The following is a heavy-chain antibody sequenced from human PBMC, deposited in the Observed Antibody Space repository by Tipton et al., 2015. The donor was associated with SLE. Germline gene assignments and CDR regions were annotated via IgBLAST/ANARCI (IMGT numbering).Heavy chain of an antibody. V-gene: IGHV4-4*07. CDR3: ARDRGYCSTTSCYFDY. Sequence: TLSLTCTVSGGSISSYYWSWIRQPAGKGLEWIGRIYTSGSTNYNPSLKSRVTISLDTSKNQFSLSLSSVTAADTAVYYCARDRGYCSTTSCYFDYWGQGTLVTVSS. CDR1: GGSISSYY. D-gene: IGHD2-2*01. CDR2: IYTSGST. J-gene: IGHJ4*02.